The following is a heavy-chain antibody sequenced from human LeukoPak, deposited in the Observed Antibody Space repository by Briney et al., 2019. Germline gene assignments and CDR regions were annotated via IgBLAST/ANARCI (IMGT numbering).Heavy chain of an antibody. CDR3: ARGLPGPGSGSLYPYYCDY. CDR1: GYRFTTYG. CDR2: ISAYNGNT. Sequence: GASVKVSCKASGYRFTTYGISWVRQAPGQGLEWMGWISAYNGNTNYAQKLQGRVTMTTDTSTSTAYMELRSLRSDDTAVYYCARGLPGPGSGSLYPYYCDYWGQGTRVTVSS. J-gene: IGHJ4*02. V-gene: IGHV1-18*01. D-gene: IGHD3-10*01.